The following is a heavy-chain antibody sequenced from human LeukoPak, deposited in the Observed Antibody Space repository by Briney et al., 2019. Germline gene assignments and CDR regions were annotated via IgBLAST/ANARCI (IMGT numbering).Heavy chain of an antibody. CDR2: IYPGDSDT. J-gene: IGHJ4*02. D-gene: IGHD6-13*01. CDR1: GYSFTTYW. CDR3: ATIAPAGGRVY. V-gene: IGHV5-51*01. Sequence: GESLKISCKGFGYSFTTYWIGWVRQMPGKGLEWMGIIYPGDSDTRYSPSFQGQVTISADKSISTAYLQWSNLKASDTAMYYCATIAPAGGRVYLGQGTQVTVSS.